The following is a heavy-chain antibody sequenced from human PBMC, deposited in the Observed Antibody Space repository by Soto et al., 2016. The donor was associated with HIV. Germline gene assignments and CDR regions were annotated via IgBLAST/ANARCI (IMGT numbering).Heavy chain of an antibody. Sequence: VQLVESGGGVVQPGRSLRLSCAASGFTFSSYSMHWVRQAPGKGLEWVAVISYDGSNKYYADSVKGRFTISRDNSKNTLYVQMNSLRPEDTAVYYCARDRSYGDYHVGAFDIWGQGTMVSVSS. CDR1: GFTFSSYS. D-gene: IGHD4-17*01. CDR3: ARDRSYGDYHVGAFDI. V-gene: IGHV3-30*04. CDR2: ISYDGSNK. J-gene: IGHJ3*02.